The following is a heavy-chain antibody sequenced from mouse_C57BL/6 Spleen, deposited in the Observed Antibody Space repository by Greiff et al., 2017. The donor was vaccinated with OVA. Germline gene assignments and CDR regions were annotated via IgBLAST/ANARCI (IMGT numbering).Heavy chain of an antibody. CDR2: INPGSGGT. J-gene: IGHJ4*01. D-gene: IGHD1-1*01. Sequence: VQRVESGAELVRPGTSVKVSCKASGYAFTNYLIEWVKQRPGQGLEWIGVINPGSGGTNYNEKFKGKATLTADKSSSTAYMQLSSLTSEDSAVYFCAREGGIYYLYAMDYWGQGTSVTVSS. V-gene: IGHV1-54*01. CDR3: AREGGIYYLYAMDY. CDR1: GYAFTNYL.